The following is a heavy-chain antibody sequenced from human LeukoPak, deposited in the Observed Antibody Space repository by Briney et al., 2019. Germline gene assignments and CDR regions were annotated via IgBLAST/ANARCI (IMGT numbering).Heavy chain of an antibody. V-gene: IGHV3-48*01. CDR3: ARDQNTLIVAAGPANYYYYYMDV. J-gene: IGHJ6*03. CDR1: GFTFRTYE. CDR2: ISNSDSDSDTTI. Sequence: GGSLRLSCVASGFTFRTYEMNWVRQAPGKGLEWVSYISNSDSDSDTTIKYADSVKGRFTISRDNAKKSLYLQMNSLRVEDTAVYYCARDQNTLIVAAGPANYYYYYMDVWGKGTTVTVSS. D-gene: IGHD5-12*01.